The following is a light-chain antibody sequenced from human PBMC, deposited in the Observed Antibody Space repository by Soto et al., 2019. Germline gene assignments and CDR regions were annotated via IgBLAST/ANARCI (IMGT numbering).Light chain of an antibody. J-gene: IGLJ2*01. Sequence: QSALTQPASVSGSPGQSIPISCSGTSSDIGGYNYVSWYQQHPRKAPKLMIYDVIDPPSGVSNRFSGSKSGNTASLSISGLQAEDEADYYYSSYIRSTTVVVFGGGTKLTVL. CDR3: SSYIRSTTVVV. V-gene: IGLV2-14*03. CDR2: DVI. CDR1: SSDIGGYNY.